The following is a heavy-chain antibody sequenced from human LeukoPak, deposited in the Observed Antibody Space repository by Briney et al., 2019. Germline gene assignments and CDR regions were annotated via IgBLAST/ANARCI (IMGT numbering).Heavy chain of an antibody. Sequence: PSETLSLTCTVSGGSISSGGYYWSWIRQPPGKGLEWIGYIYHSGSTYYNPSLKSRVTISVDRSKNQFSLKLSSVTAADTAVYYCARVGASAAAGHDAFDIWGQGTMVTVSS. CDR1: GGSISSGGYY. J-gene: IGHJ3*02. V-gene: IGHV4-30-2*01. CDR2: IYHSGST. CDR3: ARVGASAAAGHDAFDI. D-gene: IGHD6-13*01.